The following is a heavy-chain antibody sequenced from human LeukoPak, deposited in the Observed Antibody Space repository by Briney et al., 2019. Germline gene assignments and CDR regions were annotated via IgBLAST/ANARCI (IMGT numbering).Heavy chain of an antibody. CDR1: GFTFSSYA. D-gene: IGHD2-2*01. Sequence: PGGSLRLSCAASGFTFSSYAMHWVRQAPGKGLEWVAVISYDGSNKYYADSVKGRFTISRDNSKNTLYLQMNSLRAEDTAVYYCAVIVVVPAASRRGDYYYGMDVWGQGTTVTVSS. CDR3: AVIVVVPAASRRGDYYYGMDV. J-gene: IGHJ6*02. V-gene: IGHV3-30-3*01. CDR2: ISYDGSNK.